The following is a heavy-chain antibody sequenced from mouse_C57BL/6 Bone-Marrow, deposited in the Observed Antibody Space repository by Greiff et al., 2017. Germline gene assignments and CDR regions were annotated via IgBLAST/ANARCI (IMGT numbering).Heavy chain of an antibody. J-gene: IGHJ3*01. D-gene: IGHD1-1*01. CDR3: VRHGSSPAWFAY. CDR2: IRSKSNNYAT. CDR1: GFSFNTYA. V-gene: IGHV10-1*01. Sequence: EVKLEESGGGLVQPKGSLKLSCAASGFSFNTYAMNWVRQAPGKGLEWVARIRSKSNNYATYYADSVKDRFTISRDDSESMLYLQMNNLKTEDTAMYYCVRHGSSPAWFAYWGQGTLVTVSA.